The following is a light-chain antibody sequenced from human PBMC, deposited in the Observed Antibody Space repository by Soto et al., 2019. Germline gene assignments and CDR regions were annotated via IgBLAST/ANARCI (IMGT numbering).Light chain of an antibody. Sequence: DTVLTQSPGTLSLTSGARATLSCRASQSISGTYLAWYQQKPGQAPRLLIYSASTRATGIPDRFSGSGSGTDFTLTISRLEPEDFAVYYCQHYGTSPSTFGRGTKVDIK. CDR3: QHYGTSPST. CDR2: SAS. CDR1: QSISGTY. V-gene: IGKV3-20*01. J-gene: IGKJ1*01.